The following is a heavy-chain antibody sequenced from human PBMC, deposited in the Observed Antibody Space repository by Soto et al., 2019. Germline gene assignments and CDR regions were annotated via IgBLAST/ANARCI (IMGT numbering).Heavy chain of an antibody. D-gene: IGHD2-2*01. V-gene: IGHV1-69*13. Sequence: SVKVSCKASGGTFSSYAISCVRQAPGQGLEWMGGIIPIFGTANYAQKFQGRVTITADESTSTAYMELSSLRSEDTAVYYCARDTGYCSSTSCYGMDVWGQGTTVTVSS. CDR3: ARDTGYCSSTSCYGMDV. CDR1: GGTFSSYA. CDR2: IIPIFGTA. J-gene: IGHJ6*02.